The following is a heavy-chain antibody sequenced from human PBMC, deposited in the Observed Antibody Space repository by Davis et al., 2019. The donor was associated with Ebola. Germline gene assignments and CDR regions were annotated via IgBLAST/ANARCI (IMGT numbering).Heavy chain of an antibody. V-gene: IGHV3-11*06. D-gene: IGHD3-9*01. J-gene: IGHJ5*02. CDR2: ISGTGSYT. Sequence: GGSLRLSCAASGFTFSDFYMSWVRQLPGKGLEWISYISGTGSYTNYVDSVKGRFTISRDNAKNSLYLQMNSLRAEDTAVYYCARPHYDILTGYYDHWGQGTLVTVSS. CDR3: ARPHYDILTGYYDH. CDR1: GFTFSDFY.